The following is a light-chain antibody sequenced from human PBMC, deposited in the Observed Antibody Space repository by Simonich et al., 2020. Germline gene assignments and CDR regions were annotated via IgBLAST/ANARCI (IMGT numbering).Light chain of an antibody. V-gene: IGLV2-11*01. J-gene: IGLJ3*02. Sequence: QSALTQPRSVSGSAGQSVTISCTGTSSDVGGYNYVSWYQQHPGKAPKLMIYDVSKLPSGVPDRCSGSKSGNTASLTISGLQAEDEADYYCCSYAGSYTWVFGGGTKLTVL. CDR3: CSYAGSYTWV. CDR2: DVS. CDR1: SSDVGGYNY.